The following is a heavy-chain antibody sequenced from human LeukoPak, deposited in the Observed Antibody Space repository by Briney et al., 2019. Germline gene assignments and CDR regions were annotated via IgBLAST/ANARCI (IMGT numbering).Heavy chain of an antibody. V-gene: IGHV3-48*02. Sequence: GSLRLSCAASGFTFSSYNMNWVRQAPGKGLEWVSYISSSGNFIYYADSVKGRFTISRDNARNSLYLQMNSLRDEDTAIYYCARDRPIDYWGQGTLVTVSS. D-gene: IGHD6-6*01. CDR2: ISSSGNFI. J-gene: IGHJ4*02. CDR1: GFTFSSYN. CDR3: ARDRPIDY.